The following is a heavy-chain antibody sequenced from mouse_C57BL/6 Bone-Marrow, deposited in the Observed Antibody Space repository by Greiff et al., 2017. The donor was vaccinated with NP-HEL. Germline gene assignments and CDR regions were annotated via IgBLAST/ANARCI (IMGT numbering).Heavy chain of an antibody. J-gene: IGHJ1*03. Sequence: VQRVESGPGLVQPSQSLSITCTVSGFSLTSYGVHWVRQSPGKGLEWLGVIWSGGSTDYNAAFISSLSISKDKSKSKVVFKMNSLQADDTARYYCARNYGYDWYFDVWGTGTTVTVSS. CDR1: GFSLTSYG. CDR2: IWSGGST. CDR3: ARNYGYDWYFDV. D-gene: IGHD2-14*01. V-gene: IGHV2-2*01.